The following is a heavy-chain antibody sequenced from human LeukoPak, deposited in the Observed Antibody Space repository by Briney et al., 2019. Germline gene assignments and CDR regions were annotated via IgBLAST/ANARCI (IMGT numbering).Heavy chain of an antibody. CDR1: GCTFNIYA. V-gene: IGHV3-23*01. Sequence: GESLRLSCAASGCTFNIYAMSWVRQAPAKGLEWVSSITSSGTGTFFADSVKGRFTISRDNSENTLYLQMNSLRAEDTAVYYCAKDRPNYYDSSGHYYRRNGDYWGQGTLVTVSS. J-gene: IGHJ4*02. D-gene: IGHD3-22*01. CDR2: ITSSGTGT. CDR3: AKDRPNYYDSSGHYYRRNGDY.